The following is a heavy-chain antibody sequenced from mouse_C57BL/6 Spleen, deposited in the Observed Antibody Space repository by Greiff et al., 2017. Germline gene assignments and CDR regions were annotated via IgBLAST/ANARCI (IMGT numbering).Heavy chain of an antibody. V-gene: IGHV1-15*01. Sequence: VQLQQSGAELVRPGASVTLSCKASGYTFTDYEMHWVQQTPVPGLEWIGAIDPETGGTAYIQKFKGEAILTADNSSSTAYMELRSLTSEDSAVYYCTWTPGTEDFDVWGTGTTVTVSS. CDR3: TWTPGTEDFDV. J-gene: IGHJ1*03. CDR1: GYTFTDYE. D-gene: IGHD3-1*01. CDR2: IDPETGGT.